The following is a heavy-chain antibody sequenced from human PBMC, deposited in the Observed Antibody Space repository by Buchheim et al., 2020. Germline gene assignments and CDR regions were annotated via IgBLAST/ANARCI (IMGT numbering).Heavy chain of an antibody. Sequence: EVQLVESGGGLVQPGGSLRLSCAASGFSFSRYWMSWVRQAPGKGLEWVANIKEDGSEKFHVDSVKGRFTISRDNAKNSLFLQMNSLRVEDTAIYYCAREYYGTNEFDYWGQGTL. D-gene: IGHD3-10*01. J-gene: IGHJ4*02. CDR1: GFSFSRYW. CDR2: IKEDGSEK. V-gene: IGHV3-7*01. CDR3: AREYYGTNEFDY.